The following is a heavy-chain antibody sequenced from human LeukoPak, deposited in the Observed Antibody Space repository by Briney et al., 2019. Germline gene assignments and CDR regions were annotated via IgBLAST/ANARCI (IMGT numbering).Heavy chain of an antibody. Sequence: SGGSLRLSCVASGFAFSSHGMTWVRQAPGKGLEWVSVISRSGSNTYYADSVKGRFTITRDNSKDTLYLQMNSLRAEDTAVYYCARRAGAYSHPYDYWGQGTLVTVSS. CDR1: GFAFSSHG. CDR2: ISRSGSNT. CDR3: ARRAGAYSHPYDY. J-gene: IGHJ4*02. D-gene: IGHD4/OR15-4a*01. V-gene: IGHV3-23*01.